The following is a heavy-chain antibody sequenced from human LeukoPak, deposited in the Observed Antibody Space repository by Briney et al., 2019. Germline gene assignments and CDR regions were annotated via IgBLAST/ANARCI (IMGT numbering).Heavy chain of an antibody. V-gene: IGHV4-34*01. CDR1: GGSFSGYY. CDR3: ARGRDDFWSGPPPYYFDY. Sequence: SETLSLTCAVYGGSFSGYYWSWIRQPPGKGLEWIGEINHSGSTNYNPSLKSRVTISVDTSKNQFSLKLSSVTAADTAVYYCARGRDDFWSGPPPYYFDYWGQGTLVTVSS. CDR2: INHSGST. D-gene: IGHD3-3*01. J-gene: IGHJ4*02.